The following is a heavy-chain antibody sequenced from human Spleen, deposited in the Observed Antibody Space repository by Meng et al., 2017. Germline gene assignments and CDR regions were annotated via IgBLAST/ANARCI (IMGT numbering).Heavy chain of an antibody. D-gene: IGHD3-3*01. CDR2: IYYSGST. V-gene: IGHV4-61*01. CDR1: GGSVSSGSYY. CDR3: ARNDFWSGYFDY. Sequence: GQLQESGPRLVRPSETLSLTCTVSGGSVSSGSYYWSWIRQPPGKGLEWIGYIYYSGSTNYNPSLKSRVTISVDTSKNQFSLKLSSVTAADTAVYYCARNDFWSGYFDYWGQGTLVTVSS. J-gene: IGHJ4*02.